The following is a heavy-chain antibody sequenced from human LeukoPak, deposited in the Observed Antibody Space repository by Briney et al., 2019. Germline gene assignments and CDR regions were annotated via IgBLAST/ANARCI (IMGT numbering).Heavy chain of an antibody. CDR1: GGTFSSYA. J-gene: IGHJ4*02. CDR3: ALPPERRFLEWGN. D-gene: IGHD3-3*01. Sequence: VKVSCKASGGTFSSYAISWVRPAPGQGLELMGGIIPIFGTANYAQKFQGRVTITADESTSTAYMELSSLRSEDTAVYYCALPPERRFLEWGNWGQGTLVTVSS. V-gene: IGHV1-69*13. CDR2: IIPIFGTA.